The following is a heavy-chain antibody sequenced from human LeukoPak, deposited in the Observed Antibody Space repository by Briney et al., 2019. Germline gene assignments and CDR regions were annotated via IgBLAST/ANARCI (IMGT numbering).Heavy chain of an antibody. D-gene: IGHD2-2*01. V-gene: IGHV3-64D*06. CDR3: VKESTTSWLFEY. CDR2: ISTHGDST. CDR1: GFTFSSYA. J-gene: IGHJ4*02. Sequence: GGSLRLSCSASGFTFSSYAMHWVRQAPGKGLEYVSAISTHGDSTYYADSVKGRSTISRDNSKNTLYLQMSSLRVEDMAVYYCVKESTTSWLFEYWGQGTLVIVSS.